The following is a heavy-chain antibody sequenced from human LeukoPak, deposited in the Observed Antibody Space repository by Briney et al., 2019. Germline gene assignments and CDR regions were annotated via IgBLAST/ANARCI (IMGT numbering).Heavy chain of an antibody. D-gene: IGHD1-26*01. CDR2: IYYSGST. CDR3: ARLSSGTLASN. V-gene: IGHV4-39*01. Sequence: SETLSLTGTVSGGSISSSSYYWGWIRQPPGRGLEWIGSIYYSGSTYYNPSLKSRVTISVDTSKNQFSLKLSSVTAADTAVYYCARLSSGTLASNWGQGTLVTVSS. CDR1: GGSISSSSYY. J-gene: IGHJ4*02.